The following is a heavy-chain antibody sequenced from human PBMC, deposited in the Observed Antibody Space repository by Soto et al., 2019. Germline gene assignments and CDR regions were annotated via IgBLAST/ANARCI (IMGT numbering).Heavy chain of an antibody. CDR3: ARVSTTAKTFDY. CDR1: GFIVSSNY. J-gene: IGHJ4*02. CDR2: IYSGGNI. D-gene: IGHD4-17*01. Sequence: GGSLRLSCAASGFIVSSNYMSWVRQAPGKWLEWVSIIYSGGNIYYADSVRGRFTISRDNSKSTLYLQMNSLRAEDTAVYYCARVSTTAKTFDYWGQGXLVTVYS. V-gene: IGHV3-53*01.